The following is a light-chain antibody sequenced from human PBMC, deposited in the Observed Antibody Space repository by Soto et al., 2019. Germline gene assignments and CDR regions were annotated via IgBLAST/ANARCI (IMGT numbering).Light chain of an antibody. CDR2: SAS. CDR3: QQLHRCPRT. CDR1: QDISSY. J-gene: IGKJ1*01. Sequence: DIQLTQSPSFLSASVGDRVTITCRASQDISSYLAWYQQRPGKVPRFLTHSASTLQSGVPSRFSATGSGTTFTLTISSLQPEDIATYYCQQLHRCPRTFGQGTKVEV. V-gene: IGKV1-9*01.